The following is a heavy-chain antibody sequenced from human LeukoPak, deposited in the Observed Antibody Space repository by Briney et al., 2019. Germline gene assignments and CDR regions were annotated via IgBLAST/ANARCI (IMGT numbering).Heavy chain of an antibody. D-gene: IGHD6-13*01. CDR2: LAGYGGA. CDR3: AKGAAAGKVDWFDP. Sequence: GGSLRLSCEASGLSFTNYAMMWVRQAPGKGLQWISTLAGYGGAYYADSGEGRFIISRDISKNTMFLQMYSLRAEDTAVYYCAKGAAAGKVDWFDPWGQGTLVTVSS. V-gene: IGHV3-23*01. CDR1: GLSFTNYA. J-gene: IGHJ5*02.